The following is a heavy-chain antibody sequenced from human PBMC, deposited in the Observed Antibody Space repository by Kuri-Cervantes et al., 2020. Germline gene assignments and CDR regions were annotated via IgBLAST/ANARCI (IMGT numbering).Heavy chain of an antibody. D-gene: IGHD4-17*01. Sequence: SGPTLVKPTQTLTLTCTFSGFSLSTSGVGVGWIRQPPGKALEWLALIYWDDDKRYSPSLKSRLTITKGTSKNQVVLTMTNMDPVDTATYYCAHRPVTTVTNNWFDPWGQGTLVTVSS. V-gene: IGHV2-5*02. CDR3: AHRPVTTVTNNWFDP. CDR1: GFSLSTSGVG. CDR2: IYWDDDK. J-gene: IGHJ5*02.